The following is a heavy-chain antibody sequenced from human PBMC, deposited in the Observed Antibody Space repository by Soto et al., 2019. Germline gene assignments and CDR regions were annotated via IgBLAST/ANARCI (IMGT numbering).Heavy chain of an antibody. CDR2: IYYSGST. Sequence: SETLSLTCTVSGGSISSSSYYWGWIRQPPGKGLEWIGSIYYSGSTYYNPSLKSRVTISVDTSKNQFSLKLSSVTAADTAVYYCARQPGIRWFDPWGQGTLVTVSS. J-gene: IGHJ5*02. V-gene: IGHV4-39*01. D-gene: IGHD6-13*01. CDR1: GGSISSSSYY. CDR3: ARQPGIRWFDP.